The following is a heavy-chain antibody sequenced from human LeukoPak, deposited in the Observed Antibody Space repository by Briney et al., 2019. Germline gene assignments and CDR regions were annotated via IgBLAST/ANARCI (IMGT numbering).Heavy chain of an antibody. CDR2: ISAYNGNT. D-gene: IGHD2-2*01. CDR3: ARAVVVPAADQVNWFDP. V-gene: IGHV1-18*04. Sequence: ASVKVSCKASGYTFTSYGISWVRQAPGQGLEWTGWISAYNGNTNYAQKLQGRVTMTTDASTSTAYMELRSLRSDDTAVYYCARAVVVPAADQVNWFDPWGQGTLVTVSS. CDR1: GYTFTSYG. J-gene: IGHJ5*02.